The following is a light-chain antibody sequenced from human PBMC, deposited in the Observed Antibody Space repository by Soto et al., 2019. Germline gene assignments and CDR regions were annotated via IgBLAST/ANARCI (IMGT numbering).Light chain of an antibody. CDR3: TSYVGNDIGV. Sequence: QSALTQPPSASGSPGQSVTISCTGTSSDVGAYKYVSWYQQYPGKAPKLMIYEVTKRPSEVPDRFSGSKSGNTSPLTVSGFQAEDEADYYCTSYVGNDIGVFGGGSKLTVL. CDR1: SSDVGAYKY. J-gene: IGLJ3*02. CDR2: EVT. V-gene: IGLV2-8*01.